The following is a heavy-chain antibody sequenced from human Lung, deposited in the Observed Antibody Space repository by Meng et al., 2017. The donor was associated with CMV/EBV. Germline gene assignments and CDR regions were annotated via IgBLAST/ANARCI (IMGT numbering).Heavy chain of an antibody. CDR2: IYAGGRSA. CDR3: AKDSTYSA. V-gene: IGHV3-23*03. J-gene: IGHJ5*02. D-gene: IGHD6-13*01. CDR1: GFTSSNYA. Sequence: SCAASGFTSSNYAMNWVRQAPGKGLEWVAVIYAGGRSAYYADSVKGRFTIFRDGSKNTVYLEMNSLRAEGTALYYCAKDSTYSAWGQGTLVTVSS.